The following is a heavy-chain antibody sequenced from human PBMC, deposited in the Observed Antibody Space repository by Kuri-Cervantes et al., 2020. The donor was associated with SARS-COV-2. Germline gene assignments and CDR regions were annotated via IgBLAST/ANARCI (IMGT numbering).Heavy chain of an antibody. Sequence: GGSLRLSCAASGFTFSSYAMSWVRQAPGKGLEWVSAISGSGGSTYYADSVKGRFTISRDNAKNTLYLQMNSLRAEDTAVYYCARETLYGGNAFDIWGQGTMVTVSS. J-gene: IGHJ3*02. CDR1: GFTFSSYA. CDR2: ISGSGGST. CDR3: ARETLYGGNAFDI. D-gene: IGHD4-23*01. V-gene: IGHV3-23*01.